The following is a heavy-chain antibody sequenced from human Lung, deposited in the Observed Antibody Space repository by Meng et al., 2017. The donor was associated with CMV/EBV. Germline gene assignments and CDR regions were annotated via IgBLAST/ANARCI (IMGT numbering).Heavy chain of an antibody. D-gene: IGHD2-2*01. Sequence: SVXVSCKASGGTFSSYTISWVRQAPGQGLEWMGRIIPILGIANYAQKFQGRVTITADKSTSTAYMELSSLRSEDTAVYYCAINIVVVPAADFHYYYYGMDVWXQGTTVTVSS. CDR2: IIPILGIA. CDR3: AINIVVVPAADFHYYYYGMDV. V-gene: IGHV1-69*02. J-gene: IGHJ6*02. CDR1: GGTFSSYT.